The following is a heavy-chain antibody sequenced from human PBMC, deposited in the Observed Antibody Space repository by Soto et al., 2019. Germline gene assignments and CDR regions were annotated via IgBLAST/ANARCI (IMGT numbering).Heavy chain of an antibody. CDR1: GYTFTGYY. CDR3: ARSNSSGWYDYYYGMDV. D-gene: IGHD6-19*01. J-gene: IGHJ6*02. Sequence: ASVKVSCKASGYTFTGYYMHWVRQAPGQGLEWMGWINPNSGGTNHAQKFQDRLTMTRDTSTSTVYMELSSLRSEDTAVYYCARSNSSGWYDYYYGMDVWGQGTTVTVSS. CDR2: INPNSGGT. V-gene: IGHV1-2*02.